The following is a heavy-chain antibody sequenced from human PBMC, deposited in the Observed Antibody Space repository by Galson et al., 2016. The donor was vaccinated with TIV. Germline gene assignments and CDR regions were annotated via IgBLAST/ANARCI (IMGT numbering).Heavy chain of an antibody. CDR1: GYTLSSYS. Sequence: SVKVSCKASGYTLSSYSISWVRQAPGQGLEWMGWISGYNGNKNYAHKFQDRVTMTTDTSTNTAYMELRSLRSDDTAVYYCARVPTKTFDFWSGFDNSFCMDVWGKGTTVTVSS. J-gene: IGHJ6*04. CDR2: ISGYNGNK. D-gene: IGHD3-3*01. CDR3: ARVPTKTFDFWSGFDNSFCMDV. V-gene: IGHV1-18*01.